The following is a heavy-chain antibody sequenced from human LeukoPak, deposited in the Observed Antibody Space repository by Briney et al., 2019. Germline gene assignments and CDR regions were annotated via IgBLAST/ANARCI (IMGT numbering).Heavy chain of an antibody. CDR2: INSNVGST. J-gene: IGHJ6*03. CDR3: ARPFDYYMHV. D-gene: IGHD3-16*01. V-gene: IGHV3-20*03. Sequence: VSRINSNVGSTVYSSSWKGRFTIYRDNEKKTLYMQMKSLRDEDTGLYYCARPFDYYMHVWGKGTTVTVSS.